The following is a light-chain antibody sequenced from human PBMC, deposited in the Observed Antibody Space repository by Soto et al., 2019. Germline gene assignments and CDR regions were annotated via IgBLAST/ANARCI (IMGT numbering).Light chain of an antibody. V-gene: IGLV2-14*01. CDR3: SSYTSSNTLEV. CDR1: SRDVGGSNY. CDR2: EVS. Sequence: QSALIQPAAVSGSPGQSITISRTGTSRDVGGSNYVSWYQHHPHRAPKLLIYEVSYRPSGVSNRFSGPKSGNTASLTISGLQAEDDADYYCSSYTSSNTLEVFGVGTKVTVL. J-gene: IGLJ1*01.